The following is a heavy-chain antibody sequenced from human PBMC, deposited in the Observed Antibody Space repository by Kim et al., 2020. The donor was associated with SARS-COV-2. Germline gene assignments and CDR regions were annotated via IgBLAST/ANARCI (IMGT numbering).Heavy chain of an antibody. V-gene: IGHV1-18*01. J-gene: IGHJ4*02. CDR1: GYTFTSYG. D-gene: IGHD3-10*01. Sequence: ASVTVSCKASGYTFTSYGISWVRQAPGQGLEWMGWISAYNGNTNYAQKLQGRVTMTTDTSTSTAYMELRSLRADDTAVYYCAGGLTTYYYGSGSYFVFDYWDQGTLVTVPS. CDR3: AGGLTTYYYGSGSYFVFDY. CDR2: ISAYNGNT.